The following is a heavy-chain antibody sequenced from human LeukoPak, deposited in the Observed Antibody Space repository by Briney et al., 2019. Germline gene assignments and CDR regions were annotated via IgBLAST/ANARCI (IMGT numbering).Heavy chain of an antibody. J-gene: IGHJ4*02. CDR2: INSDGSEG. CDR1: GFTFSGFW. CDR3: AKDFRIGYSAHFDY. D-gene: IGHD2-21*01. Sequence: GGSLRLSCAVSGFTFSGFWMSWSRQAPGKGLEWVASINSDGSEGYYADVVKGRFTISRDNAKNSLYLQINSLRAEDTAVYYCAKDFRIGYSAHFDYWGQGALVTVSS. V-gene: IGHV3-7*03.